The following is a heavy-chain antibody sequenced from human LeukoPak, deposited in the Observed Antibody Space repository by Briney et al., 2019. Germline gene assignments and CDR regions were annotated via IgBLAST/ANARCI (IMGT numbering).Heavy chain of an antibody. CDR1: GFTFSSYW. D-gene: IGHD1-26*01. CDR3: ARGYSGTYRFGY. V-gene: IGHV3-74*01. Sequence: GGSLRLSCAASGFTFSSYWMHWVRQAPGKGLVWVSRINTDGSSTSDADSVKGRYTISRDNAKNTLYLQMSSLRAEDTAVYYCARGYSGTYRFGYWGQGTLVTVSS. J-gene: IGHJ4*02. CDR2: INTDGSST.